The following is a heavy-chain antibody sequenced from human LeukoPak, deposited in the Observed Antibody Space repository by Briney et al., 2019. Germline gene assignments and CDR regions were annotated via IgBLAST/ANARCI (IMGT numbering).Heavy chain of an antibody. CDR1: GFTFSSYA. Sequence: PGRSLRLSCAASGFTFSSYAMHWVRQAPGKGLEWVAVISYDGSNKYYADSVKGRFTISRDNSENTLYLQMNSLRVEDTAVYYCARTTRIFFPTSGFDYWGQGTLVTVSS. CDR3: ARTTRIFFPTSGFDY. V-gene: IGHV3-30-3*01. J-gene: IGHJ4*02. D-gene: IGHD2-15*01. CDR2: ISYDGSNK.